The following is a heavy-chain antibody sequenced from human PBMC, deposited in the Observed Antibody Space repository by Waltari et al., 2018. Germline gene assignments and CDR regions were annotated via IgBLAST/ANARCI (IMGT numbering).Heavy chain of an antibody. D-gene: IGHD2-2*01. CDR1: GFTFSSYS. V-gene: IGHV3-21*01. CDR3: ARDSGLSSCDQERNAFDI. Sequence: EVQLVESGGGLVKPGGSMRLSCAASGFTFSSYSMNWVRQAPGKGLEWVSSISSSSSYISAAYSVKGRFTISRDNAKNSLYLQMNGLRAADTAVYYCARDSGLSSCDQERNAFDIWGQWTMVTVSS. J-gene: IGHJ3*02. CDR2: ISSSSSYI.